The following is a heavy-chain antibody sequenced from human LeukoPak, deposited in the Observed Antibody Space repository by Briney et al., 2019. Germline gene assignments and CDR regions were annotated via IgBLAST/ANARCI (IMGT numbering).Heavy chain of an antibody. CDR3: AREHGFLYYYYGMDV. CDR2: IYYSGST. V-gene: IGHV4-30-4*01. CDR1: GGSISSGDYY. D-gene: IGHD3-10*01. Sequence: PQTLSLTCTVSGGSISSGDYYWSWIRQPPGKGLEWIGYIYYSGSTYYNPSLKSRVTISVDTSKNQFSLKLSSVTAADTAVYYCAREHGFLYYYYGMDVWGQGTTVTVSS. J-gene: IGHJ6*02.